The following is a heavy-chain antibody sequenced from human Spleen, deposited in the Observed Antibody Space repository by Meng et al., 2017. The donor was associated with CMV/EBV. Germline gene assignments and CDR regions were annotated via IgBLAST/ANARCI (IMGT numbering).Heavy chain of an antibody. CDR3: ARDAYSSSSHDY. V-gene: IGHV4-38-2*02. J-gene: IGHJ4*02. Sequence: SETLSLTCTVSGYSISSGYYWGWIRQPPGKGLEWIGSIYHSGNTYYNPSLKSRVTISVDTSKNQFSLKLSSVTAADTAVYYCARDAYSSSSHDYWGQGTLVTVSS. D-gene: IGHD6-6*01. CDR2: IYHSGNT. CDR1: GYSISSGYY.